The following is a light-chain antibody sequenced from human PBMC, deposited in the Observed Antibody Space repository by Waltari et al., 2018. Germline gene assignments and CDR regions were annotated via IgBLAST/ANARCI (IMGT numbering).Light chain of an antibody. CDR2: YAS. J-gene: IGKJ4*01. CDR3: QQHDNLPYT. Sequence: DIQMTQSPSSLSASVGDRVTITCQASQDISNYLNWYQQKPGKAPKLLIYYASNLETGVPSRFSGSGSGTAFTFTISSLQPEDIATYYCQQHDNLPYTFGGGTKVEIK. CDR1: QDISNY. V-gene: IGKV1-33*01.